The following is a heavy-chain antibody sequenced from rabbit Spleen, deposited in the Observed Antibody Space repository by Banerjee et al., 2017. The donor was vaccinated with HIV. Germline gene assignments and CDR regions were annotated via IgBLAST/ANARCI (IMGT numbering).Heavy chain of an antibody. J-gene: IGHJ6*01. CDR1: GFSFSDRDV. D-gene: IGHD8-1*01. CDR3: ARDTGSSFSSYGMDL. CDR2: INTATGKA. V-gene: IGHV1S45*01. Sequence: QEHLEESGGGLVKPETSLTLTCKASGFSFSDRDVMCWVRQAPGKGLEWIACINTATGKAVYASWAKGRFTCSKTSSTTVTLQMTSLTVADTATYFCARDTGSSFSSYGMDLWGPGPSSPS.